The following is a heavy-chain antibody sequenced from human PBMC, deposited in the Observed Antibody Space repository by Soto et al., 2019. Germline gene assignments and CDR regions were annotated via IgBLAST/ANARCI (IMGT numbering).Heavy chain of an antibody. J-gene: IGHJ4*02. V-gene: IGHV3-21*01. CDR1: GFTFSTYD. CDR2: INRASIYI. D-gene: IGHD4-17*01. Sequence: GSLRLSCVAYGFTFSTYDMNWVRQAPGQGLEWVLSINRASIYIYYADSVRGRFTISRDNAKNSRYLQMDSLRVEDTAVYYCARRTVTTYHYFDYWGQGTLVTVSS. CDR3: ARRTVTTYHYFDY.